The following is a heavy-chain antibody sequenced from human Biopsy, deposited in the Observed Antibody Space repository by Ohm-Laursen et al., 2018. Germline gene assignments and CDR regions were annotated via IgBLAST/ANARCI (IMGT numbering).Heavy chain of an antibody. Sequence: SVKVSCKASGDTFTKSGIFWVRQAPGQGLEWMGRIIPIVDIVNYAQRFQGRVTMTADKSTSTAYLDLSSLISEDTAVYYCARGGAGSGYYGMDVWGQGTTVTVSS. V-gene: IGHV1-69*04. CDR1: GDTFTKSG. CDR3: ARGGAGSGYYGMDV. D-gene: IGHD3-10*01. J-gene: IGHJ6*02. CDR2: IIPIVDIV.